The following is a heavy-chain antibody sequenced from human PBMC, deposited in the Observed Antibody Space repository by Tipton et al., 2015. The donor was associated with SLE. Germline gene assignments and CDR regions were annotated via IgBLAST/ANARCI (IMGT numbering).Heavy chain of an antibody. V-gene: IGHV4-59*11. J-gene: IGHJ4*02. CDR1: GGSFSSHY. Sequence: TLSLTCTVSGGSFSSHYWSWIRQPPGKGREWIGYIYYSGSTNYNPSLKSRVTISVDTSKNQFSLKLSSVTAADTAVYYCARAGYSSYYFDYWGQGTLVTVSS. CDR2: IYYSGST. CDR3: ARAGYSSYYFDY. D-gene: IGHD5-18*01.